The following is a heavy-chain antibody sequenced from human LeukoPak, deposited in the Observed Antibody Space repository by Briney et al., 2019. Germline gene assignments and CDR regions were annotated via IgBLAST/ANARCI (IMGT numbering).Heavy chain of an antibody. CDR1: GFTFSSYA. CDR2: ISGSGGST. J-gene: IGHJ4*02. D-gene: IGHD6-13*01. V-gene: IGHV3-23*01. CDR3: AKDGTGYSSSWVDY. Sequence: GGSLRLSCAASGFTFSSYAMSWVRQAPGKGPEWVSAISGSGGSTYYADSVKGRFTISRDNSKNTLYLQMNSLRAEDTAVYYCAKDGTGYSSSWVDYWGQGTLVTVSS.